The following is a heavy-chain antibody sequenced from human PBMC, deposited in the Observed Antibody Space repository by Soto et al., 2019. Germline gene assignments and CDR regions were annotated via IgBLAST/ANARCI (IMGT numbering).Heavy chain of an antibody. CDR1: GFTFRGYG. CDR2: ISYDGSIK. J-gene: IGHJ6*02. Sequence: VQLVESGGGVVQPGRSLRLSCAASGFTFRGYGMHWVRQAPGRGLEWVALISYDGSIKYYADSVRGRFTISRDNSKNTLYLQMNSLRAEDTAVYYCANSEYSRYKNIDVWGPGTTVTVSS. V-gene: IGHV3-30*18. CDR3: ANSEYSRYKNIDV. D-gene: IGHD5-18*01.